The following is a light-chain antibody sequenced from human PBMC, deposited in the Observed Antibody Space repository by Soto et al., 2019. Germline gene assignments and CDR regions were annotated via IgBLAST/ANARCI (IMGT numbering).Light chain of an antibody. Sequence: QSALTQPASVSGSPGQSITISCTGTSSNIGRYNYVSWNQQHPGKAPKLIIHDVTNRPSGVSDRFFGSKSGNTASLTISGLQAEDEADYYCSSYRASSTTHYVFGTGTKLTVL. CDR1: SSNIGRYNY. V-gene: IGLV2-14*03. J-gene: IGLJ1*01. CDR3: SSYRASSTTHYV. CDR2: DVT.